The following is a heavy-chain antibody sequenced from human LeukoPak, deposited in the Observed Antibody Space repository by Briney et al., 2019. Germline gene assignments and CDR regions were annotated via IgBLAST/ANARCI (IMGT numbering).Heavy chain of an antibody. CDR2: MNPNSGNT. D-gene: IGHD2-15*01. CDR3: ARGSYGGYCSGGSCYFGAFDI. Sequence: ASVKVSCKASGYTFTSYDINWVRQATGQGLEWMGWMNPNSGNTGYAQKFQGRVTMTRNTSISTAYMELSSLRSEDTAVYYCARGSYGGYCSGGSCYFGAFDIWGQGTMVTVS. V-gene: IGHV1-8*01. CDR1: GYTFTSYD. J-gene: IGHJ3*02.